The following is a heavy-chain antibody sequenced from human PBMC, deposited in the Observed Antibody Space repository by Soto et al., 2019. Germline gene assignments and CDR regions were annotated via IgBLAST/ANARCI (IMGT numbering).Heavy chain of an antibody. CDR2: MYYTGST. CDR1: GGSISSVY. CDR3: ARVMYGSGSYLHTFDY. V-gene: IGHV4-59*01. J-gene: IGHJ4*02. Sequence: QVQLQESGPGLVKPSETLSLNCTVSGGSISSVYWSWIRQSPGKGLEWIGYMYYTGSTVYNPSLKSRVTISLDSSKTQFSLKLSSVTAADTAVYYCARVMYGSGSYLHTFDYWGQGTLVTVSS. D-gene: IGHD3-10*01.